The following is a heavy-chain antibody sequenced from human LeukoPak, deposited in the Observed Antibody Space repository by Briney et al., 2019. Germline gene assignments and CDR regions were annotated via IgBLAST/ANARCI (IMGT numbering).Heavy chain of an antibody. D-gene: IGHD2-2*01. J-gene: IGHJ4*02. Sequence: KPGGSLRLSCAASGFTFSDYYMSWIRQAPGKGLEWVSYISSSGSTIYYADSVKGRFTISRDNAKNSLYLQMNSLRAEDTAVYYCARGARYCSSTSCYSYFDYWGQGTLVTVSS. CDR1: GFTFSDYY. V-gene: IGHV3-11*01. CDR2: ISSSGSTI. CDR3: ARGARYCSSTSCYSYFDY.